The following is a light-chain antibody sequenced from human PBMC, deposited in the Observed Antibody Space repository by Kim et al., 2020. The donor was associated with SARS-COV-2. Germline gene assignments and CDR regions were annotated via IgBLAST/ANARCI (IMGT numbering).Light chain of an antibody. J-gene: IGKJ2*01. V-gene: IGKV1-5*01. CDR1: QSISSW. Sequence: DIQMTQSPSTLSASVGDRVTITCRASQSISSWLAWYQQKPGKAPKLLIYDASSLESGVPSRFSGSGSGTKFTLTISSLQPDDFATYYCQQYNSYSVYTFGQGTKLEI. CDR2: DAS. CDR3: QQYNSYSVYT.